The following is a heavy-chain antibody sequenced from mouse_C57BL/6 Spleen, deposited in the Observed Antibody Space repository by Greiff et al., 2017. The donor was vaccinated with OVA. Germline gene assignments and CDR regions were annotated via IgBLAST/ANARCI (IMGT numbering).Heavy chain of an antibody. D-gene: IGHD1-1*01. J-gene: IGHJ2*01. V-gene: IGHV1-53*01. CDR3: ARGGVTTVVASDY. CDR2: INTSNGGT. CDR1: GYTFTSYW. Sequence: QVQLQQPGTELVKPGASVKLSCKASGYTFTSYWMHWVKQRPGQGLEWIGNINTSNGGTNYNEKFKSKATLTVDKSSSTAYMQLSSLTSEDSAVYYCARGGVTTVVASDYWGQGTTLTVSS.